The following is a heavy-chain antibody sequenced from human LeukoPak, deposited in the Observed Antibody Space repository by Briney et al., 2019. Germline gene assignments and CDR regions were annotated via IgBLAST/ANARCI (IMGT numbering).Heavy chain of an antibody. CDR1: GGTFRSYV. J-gene: IGHJ3*02. CDR2: IIPILGIA. Sequence: SVKVPCKAPGGTFRSYVISGVGQAPGQGLEWRGRIIPILGIANYAQKFQGRVTITADKSTSTAYMELSSLRSEDTAVYYCARSREVDTAMVFGFDIWGQGTMVTVSS. V-gene: IGHV1-69*04. CDR3: ARSREVDTAMVFGFDI. D-gene: IGHD5-18*01.